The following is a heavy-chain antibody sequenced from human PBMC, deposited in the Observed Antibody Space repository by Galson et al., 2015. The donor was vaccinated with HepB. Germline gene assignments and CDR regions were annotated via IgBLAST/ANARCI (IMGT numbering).Heavy chain of an antibody. Sequence: SLRLSCAASGFTFSGYAMHWVRQAPGKGLEWVAVISNDGSNRYYADSVKGRFTISRDNSKNTLYMQMNSRRAEDTAVYYCASHIYRGQGTLVTVSS. CDR3: ASHIY. CDR1: GFTFSGYA. J-gene: IGHJ4*02. V-gene: IGHV3-30*04. CDR2: ISNDGSNR.